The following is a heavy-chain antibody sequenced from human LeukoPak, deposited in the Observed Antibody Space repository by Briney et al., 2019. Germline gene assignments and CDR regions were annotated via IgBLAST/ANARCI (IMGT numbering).Heavy chain of an antibody. CDR3: ARGGDTYYDFWSGYPTLFDY. D-gene: IGHD3-3*01. V-gene: IGHV4-39*01. CDR1: GGSISSSSYY. J-gene: IGHJ4*02. Sequence: SETLSLTCTVSGGSISSSSYYWGWIRQPPGKGLEWIGSIYYSGSTYYNPSLKSRVTISVDTSKNQFSLKLSSVTAAGTAEYYCARGGDTYYDFWSGYPTLFDYWGQGTLVTVSS. CDR2: IYYSGST.